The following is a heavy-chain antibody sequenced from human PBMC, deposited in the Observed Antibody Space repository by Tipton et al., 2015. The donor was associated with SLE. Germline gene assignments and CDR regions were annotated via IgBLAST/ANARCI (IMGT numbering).Heavy chain of an antibody. J-gene: IGHJ4*02. CDR3: VRLRSKVLIDY. CDR2: VYYSGTG. V-gene: IGHV4-59*11. Sequence: TLSLTCTVSGGSISGHYWSWIRRPPGEGLEWIGYVYYSGTGNSNPSLRSRVTISVDMSKNQFSLMLRSVTAADTAVYYCVRLRSKVLIDYWGQGTLVTASS. CDR1: GGSISGHY. D-gene: IGHD2-8*01.